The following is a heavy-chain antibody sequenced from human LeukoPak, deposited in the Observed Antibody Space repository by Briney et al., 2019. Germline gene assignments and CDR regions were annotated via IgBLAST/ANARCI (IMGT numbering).Heavy chain of an antibody. J-gene: IGHJ6*03. CDR1: GFTFSSYA. CDR3: AKEPVRGSVLRYFDARYYMDV. D-gene: IGHD3-9*01. CDR2: ISGSGGST. V-gene: IGHV3-23*01. Sequence: PGGSLRLSCAASGFTFSSYAMSWVRQAPGKGLEWVSAISGSGGSTYYADSVKGRFTISRDNSKNTLYLQMNSLRAEDTAVYYCAKEPVRGSVLRYFDARYYMDVWGKGTTVTVSS.